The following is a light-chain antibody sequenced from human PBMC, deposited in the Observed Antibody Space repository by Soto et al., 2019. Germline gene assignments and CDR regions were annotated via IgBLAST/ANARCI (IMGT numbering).Light chain of an antibody. CDR1: QSVSSSY. CDR2: GAS. CDR3: QQYGDSRWT. Sequence: PGERATLSCRASQSVSSSYLAWYQQKPGQAPRLLIYGASTRATGIPDRFSGSGSGTDFTLTISRLEPEDFAVYYCQQYGDSRWTFGQGTRLEIK. J-gene: IGKJ5*01. V-gene: IGKV3-20*01.